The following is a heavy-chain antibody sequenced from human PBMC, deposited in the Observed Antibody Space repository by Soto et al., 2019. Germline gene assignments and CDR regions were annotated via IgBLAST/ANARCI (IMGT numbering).Heavy chain of an antibody. D-gene: IGHD2-2*01. J-gene: IGHJ6*02. CDR3: ALRYCSSTSCLDLYYYYGMDV. Sequence: GASVKVSCKASGGTFSSYAISWVRQAPGQGXEWMGGIIPIFGTANYAQKFQGRVTITADESTSTAYMELSSLRSEDTAVYYCALRYCSSTSCLDLYYYYGMDVWGQGTTVTVSS. CDR2: IIPIFGTA. V-gene: IGHV1-69*13. CDR1: GGTFSSYA.